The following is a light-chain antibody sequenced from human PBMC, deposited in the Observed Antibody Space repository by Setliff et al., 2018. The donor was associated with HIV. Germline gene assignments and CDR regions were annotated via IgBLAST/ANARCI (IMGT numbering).Light chain of an antibody. CDR3: CSYTSSTTYV. J-gene: IGLJ1*01. V-gene: IGLV2-11*01. CDR1: SSDVGGYNY. Sequence: SALTQPRSVSGSPGQSVTISCTGTSSDVGGYNYVSWYQQHPGKAPKLMIYDVSKRPAGVSDRLSGSKSGNTASLTISGLRAEDEATYYCCSYTSSTTYVFGTGTKVTVL. CDR2: DVS.